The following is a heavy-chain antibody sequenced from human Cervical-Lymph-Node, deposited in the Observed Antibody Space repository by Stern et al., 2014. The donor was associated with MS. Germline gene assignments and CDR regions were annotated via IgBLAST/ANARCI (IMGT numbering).Heavy chain of an antibody. J-gene: IGHJ4*02. CDR2: IWYDGSNT. CDR3: ARDLTHGGSEFDY. V-gene: IGHV3-33*01. Sequence: VQLVESGGGVVQPGRSLRLSCAASGFTFSSYGMHWVRQAPGKGLEWVALIWYDGSNTYYADSVKGRFTISRDNSKNTLFLQMNSLRAEDTALYYCARDLTHGGSEFDYWGQGTLVTVSS. D-gene: IGHD6-25*01. CDR1: GFTFSSYG.